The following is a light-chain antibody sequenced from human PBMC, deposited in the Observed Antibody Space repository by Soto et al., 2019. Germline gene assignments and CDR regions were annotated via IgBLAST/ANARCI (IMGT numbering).Light chain of an antibody. V-gene: IGKV2-28*01. Sequence: DIVMTQSPLSLPVTPGEPASISCRSSQSLLHSNGYNYLDWYLQKPGQSPQLLSYLGSNRSSWVPDRLSGSGSGTDFTLNMSRVEAEDGGVYSCIQALQLFTFDPGTQVHIK. CDR2: LGS. CDR3: IQALQLFT. CDR1: QSLLHSNGYNY. J-gene: IGKJ3*01.